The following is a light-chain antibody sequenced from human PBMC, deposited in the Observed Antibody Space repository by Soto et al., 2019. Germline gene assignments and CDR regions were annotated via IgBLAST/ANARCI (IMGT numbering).Light chain of an antibody. CDR2: DAS. CDR1: QSVSSY. Sequence: EIVLTQSPATLSLSPGERATLSCRASQSVSSYLAWYQQKPAQAPRLLIYDASNRATGIPARFSGSGSGTDFTLTISSLEPEDFAVYYCQQRSNWPLTFGRGTKVEIK. V-gene: IGKV3-11*01. CDR3: QQRSNWPLT. J-gene: IGKJ4*01.